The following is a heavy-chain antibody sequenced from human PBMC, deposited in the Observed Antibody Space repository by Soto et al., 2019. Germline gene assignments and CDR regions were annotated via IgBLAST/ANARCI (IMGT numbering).Heavy chain of an antibody. CDR2: IYPGDSDT. D-gene: IGHD6-13*01. V-gene: IGHV5-51*01. Sequence: GESLKISCKGSGYSFTSYGSGWVRQMPGKGLEWMGIIYPGDSDTRYSPSFQGQVTISADKSISTAYLQWSSLKASDTAMYYCASPYSSSRLDAFDIWGQGTMVTVSS. J-gene: IGHJ3*02. CDR1: GYSFTSYG. CDR3: ASPYSSSRLDAFDI.